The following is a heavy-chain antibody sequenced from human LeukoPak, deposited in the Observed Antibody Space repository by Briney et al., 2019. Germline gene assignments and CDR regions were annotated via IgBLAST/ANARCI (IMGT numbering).Heavy chain of an antibody. CDR3: ARGGLRFLPYYYMDV. CDR1: GGSFSGYY. Sequence: SETLSLTCAVYGGSFSGYYWSWIRQPPGKGLEWIGEINHSGSTNYNPSLKSRVTISVDTSKNQFSLKLSSVTAADTAVYYCARGGLRFLPYYYMDVWGKGTTVTVSS. V-gene: IGHV4-34*01. CDR2: INHSGST. J-gene: IGHJ6*03. D-gene: IGHD3-3*01.